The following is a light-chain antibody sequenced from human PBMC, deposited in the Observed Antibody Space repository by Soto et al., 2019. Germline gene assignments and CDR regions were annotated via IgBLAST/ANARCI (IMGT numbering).Light chain of an antibody. V-gene: IGLV1-47*02. CDR1: SSNIGSNY. Sequence: QSVLAQPPSASRTPGQRVTISCSGSSSNIGSNYVYWYQQLPGTAPKLLIYSNNQWPSGVPDRFSGSKSGTSASLAISGLRSEDEADYYCAAWDDSLSGYVFGTGTKVTVL. CDR2: SNN. J-gene: IGLJ1*01. CDR3: AAWDDSLSGYV.